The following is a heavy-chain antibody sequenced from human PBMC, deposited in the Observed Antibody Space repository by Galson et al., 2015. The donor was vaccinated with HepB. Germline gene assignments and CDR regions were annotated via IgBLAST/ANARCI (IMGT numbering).Heavy chain of an antibody. Sequence: SLRLSCAASGFTFSSYGMHWVRQAPGKGLEWVAVISNDGSNKYYADSVKGRFTISRDNSKSTLYLRMHSLRAEDTAVYYCAKDLAGGDQKSWFDYWGQGTLVTVSS. CDR3: AKDLAGGDQKSWFDY. J-gene: IGHJ4*02. CDR2: ISNDGSNK. V-gene: IGHV3-30*18. CDR1: GFTFSSYG. D-gene: IGHD2-21*02.